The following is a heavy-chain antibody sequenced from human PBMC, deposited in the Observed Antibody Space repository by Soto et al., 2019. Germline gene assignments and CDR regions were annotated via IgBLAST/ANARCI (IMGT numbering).Heavy chain of an antibody. Sequence: SETVSLTCTVSGASISTQSWNWIRQAPGKGLEWIGYLYYSGTTNYNPALKSRVTISADTSKNQVPLKLTCVTAADTAVYFCARGLSWSPYFESWGQGILVT. CDR2: LYYSGTT. V-gene: IGHV4-59*11. D-gene: IGHD3-3*01. CDR3: ARGLSWSPYFES. CDR1: GASISTQS. J-gene: IGHJ1*01.